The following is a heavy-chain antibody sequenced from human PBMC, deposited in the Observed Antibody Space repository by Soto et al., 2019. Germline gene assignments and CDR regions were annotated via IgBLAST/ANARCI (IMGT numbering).Heavy chain of an antibody. CDR2: IYPGDSDT. CDR3: ARRVTTPYWYFDL. D-gene: IGHD2-21*02. CDR1: GYSFTSQW. V-gene: IGHV5-51*03. J-gene: IGHJ2*01. Sequence: EVQLVQSGAEVKKPGESLKISCKGSGYSFTSQWIGWVRQMPGKGLEWMGIIYPGDSDTRYSPSFQGLVTISADKSISTAYLQWSSLKASDTAIYYCARRVTTPYWYFDLWGRGTLVTVSS.